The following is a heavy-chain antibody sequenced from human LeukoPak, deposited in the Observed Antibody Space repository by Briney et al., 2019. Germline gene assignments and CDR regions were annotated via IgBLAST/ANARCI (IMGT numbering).Heavy chain of an antibody. Sequence: ASVKVSCKASGYTFTSYYMHWVRQAPGQGLEWMGIINPSGGSTSYAQKFQGRVTMTRDMSTSTVYMELRSLRSDDTAVYYCARVVATQPRCWFDPWGQGTLVTVSS. J-gene: IGHJ5*02. V-gene: IGHV1-46*01. CDR2: INPSGGST. CDR1: GYTFTSYY. D-gene: IGHD2-15*01. CDR3: ARVVATQPRCWFDP.